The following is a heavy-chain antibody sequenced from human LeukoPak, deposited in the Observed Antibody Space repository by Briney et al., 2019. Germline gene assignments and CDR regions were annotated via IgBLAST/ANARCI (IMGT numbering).Heavy chain of an antibody. V-gene: IGHV1-46*01. CDR2: INPSGGST. D-gene: IGHD1-1*01. CDR1: GYTFTSYY. J-gene: IGHJ4*02. CDR3: ARVTTNEWGEAD. Sequence: ASVKVSCKASGYTFTSYYMHWVRQAPGQGLEWMGIINPSGGSTSYTQKFQGRVTMTRDTSTSTVYMELSSLRSEDTAVYYCARVTTNEWGEADWGQGTLVTVSS.